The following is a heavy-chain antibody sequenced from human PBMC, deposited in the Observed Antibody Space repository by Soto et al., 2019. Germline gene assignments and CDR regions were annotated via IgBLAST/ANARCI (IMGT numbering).Heavy chain of an antibody. CDR2: IWYDGSNK. Sequence: GGSLRLSCAASGFTFSSYGMHWVRQAPGKGLEWVAVIWYDGSNKYYADSVKGRFTISRDNSKNTLYLQMNSLRAEDTAVYYCARDCAGGSCYSSGYFDYWGQGTLVTVSS. CDR3: ARDCAGGSCYSSGYFDY. V-gene: IGHV3-33*01. CDR1: GFTFSSYG. J-gene: IGHJ4*02. D-gene: IGHD2-15*01.